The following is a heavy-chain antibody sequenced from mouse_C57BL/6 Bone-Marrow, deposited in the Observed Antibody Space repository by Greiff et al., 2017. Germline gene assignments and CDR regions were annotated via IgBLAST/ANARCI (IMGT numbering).Heavy chain of an antibody. CDR3: ARWEDGYGNFGC. CDR1: GYTFTSYW. J-gene: IGHJ2*01. V-gene: IGHV1-69*01. CDR2: LDPSDSDT. Sequence: VQLQQPGAELVMPGASVTLSCKASGYTFTSYWMHWVKPRPGQGLAWIGELDPSDSDTKYNQKFKGKATLTVDKSSSTAYMQLSSLTSESSAVYFCARWEDGYGNFGCWGRGTTLRVSS. D-gene: IGHD2-1*01.